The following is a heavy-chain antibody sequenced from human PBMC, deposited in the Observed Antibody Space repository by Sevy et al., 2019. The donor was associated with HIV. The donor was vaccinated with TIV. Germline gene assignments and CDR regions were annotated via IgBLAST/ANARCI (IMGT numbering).Heavy chain of an antibody. J-gene: IGHJ4*02. CDR1: GFSVNSNY. V-gene: IGHV3-66*01. CDR3: ARGKSGYGYALNY. Sequence: GGSLRLSCAASGFSVNSNYMTWVRQAPGKGLEGVSVIYSDETTYHADSVKDRFTISRDNSKNMLYLQMSSLRAEDTAMYYCARGKSGYGYALNYWGQGTLVTVSS. CDR2: IYSDETT. D-gene: IGHD5-18*01.